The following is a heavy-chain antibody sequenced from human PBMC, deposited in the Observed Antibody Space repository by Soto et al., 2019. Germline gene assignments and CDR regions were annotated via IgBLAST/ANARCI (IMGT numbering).Heavy chain of an antibody. Sequence: QVQLVESGGCLVKPGGSLRLSCAASGFTFSDYYMSWIRQAPGKGLEWVSYISSSGSTIYYADSVKGRFTISRDNAKNSLYLQMNSLRAEDTAVYYCARSPLDYDFWSGCQYYFDYWGQGTLVTVSS. CDR1: GFTFSDYY. CDR3: ARSPLDYDFWSGCQYYFDY. J-gene: IGHJ4*02. CDR2: ISSSGSTI. V-gene: IGHV3-11*01. D-gene: IGHD3-3*01.